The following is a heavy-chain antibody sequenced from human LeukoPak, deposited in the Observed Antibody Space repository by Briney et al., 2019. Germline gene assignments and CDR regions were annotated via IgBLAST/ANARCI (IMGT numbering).Heavy chain of an antibody. CDR2: ISAYNGNT. CDR1: GYTFTSYG. Sequence: ASVKVSCKASGYTFTSYGISWVRQAPGQGLEGMGWISAYNGNTNYAQKLQGRVTMTTDTSTSTAYMELRSLTSDDTAVYYCARDRGVATTGPLYYYYYYGMDVWGQGTPVTVSS. CDR3: ARDRGVATTGPLYYYYYYGMDV. D-gene: IGHD5-12*01. J-gene: IGHJ6*02. V-gene: IGHV1-18*01.